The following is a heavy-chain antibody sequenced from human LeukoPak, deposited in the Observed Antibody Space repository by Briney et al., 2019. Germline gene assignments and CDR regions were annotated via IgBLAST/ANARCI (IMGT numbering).Heavy chain of an antibody. CDR2: INAGNGNT. D-gene: IGHD6-13*01. CDR3: ARDESSSWYAYFQH. V-gene: IGHV1-3*01. J-gene: IGHJ1*01. CDR1: GYTFTSYA. Sequence: ASVKVSCKASGYTFTSYAMRWVRQVPGQRLEWMGWINAGNGNTKYSQKFQGRVTITRDTSASTAYMELSSLRSEDTAVYYCARDESSSWYAYFQHWGQGTLVTVSS.